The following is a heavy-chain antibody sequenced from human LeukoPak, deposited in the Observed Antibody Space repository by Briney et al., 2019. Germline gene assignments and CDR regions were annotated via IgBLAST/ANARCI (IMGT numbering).Heavy chain of an antibody. Sequence: ASVKVSCKASGYTFTSYYMHWVRQAPGQGLEWMGIINPSGGSTSYAQKFQDRVTMTRDTSTSTVYMELSSLRSEDTAVYYCARDPVNRYYDSSGYSPFDYWGQGTLVTVSS. CDR2: INPSGGST. V-gene: IGHV1-46*01. CDR1: GYTFTSYY. D-gene: IGHD3-22*01. J-gene: IGHJ4*02. CDR3: ARDPVNRYYDSSGYSPFDY.